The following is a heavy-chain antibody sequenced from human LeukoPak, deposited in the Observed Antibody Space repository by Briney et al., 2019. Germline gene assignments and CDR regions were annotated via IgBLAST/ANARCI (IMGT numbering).Heavy chain of an antibody. CDR3: ARVGIQLWDPSDYAFDI. Sequence: ASVKVSCKASGYTFTSYDINWVRQATGQGLEWMGWMNPNSGNTGYAQKFQGRVTMTRNTSISTAYMELSSLRSEDTAVYYCARVGIQLWDPSDYAFDIWGQGTMVTVSS. D-gene: IGHD5-18*01. CDR2: MNPNSGNT. V-gene: IGHV1-8*01. CDR1: GYTFTSYD. J-gene: IGHJ3*02.